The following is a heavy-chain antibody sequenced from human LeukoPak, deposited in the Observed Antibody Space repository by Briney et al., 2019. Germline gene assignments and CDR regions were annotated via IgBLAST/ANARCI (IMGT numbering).Heavy chain of an antibody. Sequence: SETLSLTCTVSGGSISSYYCSWIRQPPGKGLEWIGYIYYSGSTNYNPSLKSRVTISVDTSKNQFSLKLSSVTAADTAVYYCARGEGRGPTDFDYWGQGTLVTVSS. J-gene: IGHJ4*02. CDR1: GGSISSYY. D-gene: IGHD1-26*01. CDR2: IYYSGST. V-gene: IGHV4-59*12. CDR3: ARGEGRGPTDFDY.